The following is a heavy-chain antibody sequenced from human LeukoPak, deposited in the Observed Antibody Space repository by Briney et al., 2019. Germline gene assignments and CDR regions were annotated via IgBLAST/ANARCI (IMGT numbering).Heavy chain of an antibody. V-gene: IGHV4-59*01. CDR2: IYYSGST. D-gene: IGHD5-18*01. CDR3: ARVGYSYPYYYYYMDV. Sequence: KASETLSLTCTVSGGSISSYYWSWIRQPPGKGLEWIGYIYYSGSTNYNPSLKSRVTISVDTSKNQFPLKLSSVTAADTAVYYCARVGYSYPYYYYYMDVWGKGTTVTISS. J-gene: IGHJ6*03. CDR1: GGSISSYY.